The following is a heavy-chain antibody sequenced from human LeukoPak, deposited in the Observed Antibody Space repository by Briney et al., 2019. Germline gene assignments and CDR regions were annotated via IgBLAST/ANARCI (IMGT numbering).Heavy chain of an antibody. J-gene: IGHJ5*02. D-gene: IGHD6-13*01. CDR2: INPNSGGT. CDR1: GYTFTGYY. V-gene: IGHV1-2*02. Sequence: GASVKVSCTASGYTFTGYYMHWVRQAPGQGLEWMGWINPNSGGTNYAQRFQGRVTITRDTSISTAYMELSRLRSDDTAVYYCARDPPPFRSSGSWTSSSWFDPWGQGTLVTVSS. CDR3: ARDPPPFRSSGSWTSSSWFDP.